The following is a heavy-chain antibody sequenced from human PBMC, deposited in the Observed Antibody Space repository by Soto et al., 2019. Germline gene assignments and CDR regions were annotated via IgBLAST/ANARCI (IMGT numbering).Heavy chain of an antibody. CDR3: SRPPLTTVTFYHEYFDL. CDR1: GFIFSNYN. J-gene: IGHJ2*01. Sequence: GGSLRLSCAASGFIFSNYNMNWVRQAPGKGLEWVSYTGISSSTIYYADSVKGRVTVSRDNAKNSLYLQMNSLRDEDTAVYYCSRPPLTTVTFYHEYFDLWGHGTVVTVSS. D-gene: IGHD4-17*01. V-gene: IGHV3-48*02. CDR2: TGISSSTI.